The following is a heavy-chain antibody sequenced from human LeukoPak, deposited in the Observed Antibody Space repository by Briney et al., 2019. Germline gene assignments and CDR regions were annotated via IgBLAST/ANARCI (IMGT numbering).Heavy chain of an antibody. CDR1: GLSFSSYG. Sequence: GGSLSLSCAVSGLSFSSYGMHWVRQAPGKGLEWVAVISYDGSNKYYADSVKGQFTISRDNSKNTLYLQMNSLRAENTAVYYCAKGQAPYASPLSYFADWGQGSLVTVSS. D-gene: IGHD3-16*01. CDR2: ISYDGSNK. V-gene: IGHV3-30*18. J-gene: IGHJ4*02. CDR3: AKGQAPYASPLSYFAD.